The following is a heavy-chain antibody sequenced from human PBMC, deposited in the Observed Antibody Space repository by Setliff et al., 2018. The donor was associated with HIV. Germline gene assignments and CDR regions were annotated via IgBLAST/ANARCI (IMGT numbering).Heavy chain of an antibody. CDR3: ATDPNYYDRSFLYFHGDHRDLHLGY. J-gene: IGHJ4*02. CDR1: GYIFTDYY. D-gene: IGHD3-22*01. Sequence: ASVKVSCKASGYIFTDYYMHWVRQAPGQGLEWVGWVSPYNDDRNYGQKFQDRVTVTTDTSTSTAYMELRGLRSDDTAVYYCATDPNYYDRSFLYFHGDHRDLHLGYWGQGTLVTVSS. V-gene: IGHV1-18*04. CDR2: VSPYNDDR.